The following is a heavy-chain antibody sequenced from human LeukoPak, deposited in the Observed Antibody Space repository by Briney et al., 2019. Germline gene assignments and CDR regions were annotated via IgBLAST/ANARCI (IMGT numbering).Heavy chain of an antibody. J-gene: IGHJ4*02. CDR3: ARDLTLNC. Sequence: PGGSLRLSCAASGFTFSSYSMNWVRQAPGKGLEWVSSISSSSSYIYYPDSVKGRFTISRDNAKNSLYLQMNSLRAEDTAVYYCARDLTLNCWGQGTLVTVSS. CDR2: ISSSSSYI. CDR1: GFTFSSYS. V-gene: IGHV3-21*01.